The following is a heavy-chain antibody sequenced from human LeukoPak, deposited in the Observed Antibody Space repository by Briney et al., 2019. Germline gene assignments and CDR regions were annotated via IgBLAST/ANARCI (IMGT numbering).Heavy chain of an antibody. J-gene: IGHJ4*02. D-gene: IGHD1-1*01. V-gene: IGHV3-30-3*01. CDR3: ARGTGLH. CDR2: ISYDGSNK. Sequence: HSGGSLRLSCAASGFTFSSYAMHWVRQAPGKGLEWVAVISYDGSNKYYADSVKGRFTISRDNSKNTLYLQMNSLRAEDTAVYYCARGTGLHWGQGTLVTVSS. CDR1: GFTFSSYA.